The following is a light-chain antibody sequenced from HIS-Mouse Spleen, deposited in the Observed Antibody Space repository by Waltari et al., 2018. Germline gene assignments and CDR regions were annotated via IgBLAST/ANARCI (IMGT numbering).Light chain of an antibody. CDR1: SSDVGSYNV. CDR3: CSYAGSSSWV. CDR2: EGS. V-gene: IGLV2-23*01. Sequence: QSALTQPASVSGSPGQSITISCTGTSSDVGSYNVFSWYQQHPGKDPKLMIYEGSKRPSGVSNRFSGSKSGNTASLTISGLQAEDEADYYCCSYAGSSSWVFGGGTKLTVL. J-gene: IGLJ3*02.